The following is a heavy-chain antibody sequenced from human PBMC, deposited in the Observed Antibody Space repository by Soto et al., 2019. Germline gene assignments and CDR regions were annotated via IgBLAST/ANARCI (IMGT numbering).Heavy chain of an antibody. D-gene: IGHD6-13*01. CDR2: IKQDGSEK. V-gene: IGHV3-7*01. Sequence: PGGSLRLSCAASGFTFSSYWMSWVRQAPGKGLEWVANIKQDGSEKYYVGSVKGRFTISRDNAKNSLYLQMNSLRAEDTALYYCARVEVAAASRYYYYMDVWGKGTTVTVSS. CDR1: GFTFSSYW. CDR3: ARVEVAAASRYYYYMDV. J-gene: IGHJ6*03.